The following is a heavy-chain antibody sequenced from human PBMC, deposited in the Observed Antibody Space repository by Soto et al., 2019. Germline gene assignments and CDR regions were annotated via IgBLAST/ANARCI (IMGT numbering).Heavy chain of an antibody. D-gene: IGHD1-7*01. Sequence: GGSLSLSCAASGFTFSSYWMSWVRQAPGKGLEWVANIKQDGSEKYYVDSVKGRFTISRDNAKNSLYLQMNSLRAEDTAVYYCARDINYHSVDWFDPWGQGTLVTVSS. V-gene: IGHV3-7*01. J-gene: IGHJ5*02. CDR1: GFTFSSYW. CDR3: ARDINYHSVDWFDP. CDR2: IKQDGSEK.